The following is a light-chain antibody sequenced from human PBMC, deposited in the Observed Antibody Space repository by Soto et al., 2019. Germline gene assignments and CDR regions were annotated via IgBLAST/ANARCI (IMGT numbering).Light chain of an antibody. J-gene: IGKJ4*01. Sequence: DIQMTQFPSTLSASVGDRVTITCRASQTISSWLAWYQQKPGKAPKLLIFAASSLQSGVPSRFSGSGSGTDFTLTINSLQPEDFATYYCQQSYSTPLTFGGGTKVDIK. CDR1: QTISSW. CDR2: AAS. V-gene: IGKV1-39*01. CDR3: QQSYSTPLT.